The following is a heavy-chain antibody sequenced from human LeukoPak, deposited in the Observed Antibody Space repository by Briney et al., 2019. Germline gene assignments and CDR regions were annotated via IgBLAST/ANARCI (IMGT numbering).Heavy chain of an antibody. CDR2: VHYDGSKK. CDR3: AKDQVPMDV. Sequence: GGSLRLSCAASGFTFSSYGMHWVRQAPGKGLEWVAYVHYDGSKKYYTDSVKGRFTISRDNSKHTAYLQMSSLTTDDTGVYYCAKDQVPMDVWGKGTTVTVSS. V-gene: IGHV3-30*02. CDR1: GFTFSSYG. J-gene: IGHJ6*03.